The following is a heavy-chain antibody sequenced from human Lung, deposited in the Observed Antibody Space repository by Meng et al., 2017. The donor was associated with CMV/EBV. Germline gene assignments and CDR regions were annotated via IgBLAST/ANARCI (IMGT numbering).Heavy chain of an antibody. V-gene: IGHV1-18*01. J-gene: IGHJ5*01. CDR3: ARREGWFDS. CDR2: TSNYNGST. Sequence: SARASGYTFASCGIRWVRQAPGQELTWLGWTSNYNGSTNYAQNRQGRVTMTTDTSTSTAYMELRSLRHDDTAVYYCARREGWFDSWGQGTLVTVSS. CDR1: GYTFASCG.